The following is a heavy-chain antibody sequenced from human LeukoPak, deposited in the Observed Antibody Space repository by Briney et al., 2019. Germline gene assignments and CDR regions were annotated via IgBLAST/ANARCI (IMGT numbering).Heavy chain of an antibody. D-gene: IGHD2-15*01. CDR3: ARHPWSLYYYYGMDV. V-gene: IGHV3-74*01. Sequence: GGSLRLSCAASGFTFSSYWMHWVRQAPGKGLVWVSRINSDGSSTSYADSVKGRFTISRDNAKNTLYLQMNSLRAEDTAVYYCARHPWSLYYYYGMDVWGQGTTVTVSS. CDR2: INSDGSST. CDR1: GFTFSSYW. J-gene: IGHJ6*02.